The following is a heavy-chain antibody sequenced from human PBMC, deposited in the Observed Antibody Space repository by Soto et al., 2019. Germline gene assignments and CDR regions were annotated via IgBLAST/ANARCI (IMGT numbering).Heavy chain of an antibody. CDR2: IYHSGSA. CDR3: ARDQEVNYADYGGSDYYYGMDV. J-gene: IGHJ6*02. V-gene: IGHV4-31*02. D-gene: IGHD4-17*01. Sequence: WTWIRQHPGKGLEWIGYIYHSGSAYYNPSLKSRVTISVDTSENQFSLNLRSVTAADTAVYYCARDQEVNYADYGGSDYYYGMDVWGQVTTVTVSS.